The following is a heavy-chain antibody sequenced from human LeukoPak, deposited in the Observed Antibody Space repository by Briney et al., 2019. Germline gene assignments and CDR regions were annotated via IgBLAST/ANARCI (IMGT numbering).Heavy chain of an antibody. J-gene: IGHJ4*02. CDR2: ISSSSSYI. Sequence: PGGSLRLSCAASGFTFSTYHMNWVRQAPGKGLEWVSSISSSSSYIYYADSVKGRFTISRDNSKNTLYLQMNSLRAEDTAVYYCARTPIRVHYSSFHYWGQGTLVTVSS. D-gene: IGHD6-6*01. CDR3: ARTPIRVHYSSFHY. V-gene: IGHV3-21*04. CDR1: GFTFSTYH.